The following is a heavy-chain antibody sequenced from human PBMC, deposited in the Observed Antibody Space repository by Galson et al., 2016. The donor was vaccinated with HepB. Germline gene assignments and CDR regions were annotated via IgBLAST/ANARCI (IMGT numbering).Heavy chain of an antibody. J-gene: IGHJ4*02. CDR2: ISPYNGNT. CDR3: ARGAAIDF. V-gene: IGHV1-18*01. CDR1: GYTFITYG. Sequence: SVKVSCKASGYTFITYGISWVRQAPGQGLEWMGWISPYNGNTNYAQKLQDRVTMTTDTSTSTAYMELKSLKSDDTAVYYCARGAAIDFWGQGTLVTVSS.